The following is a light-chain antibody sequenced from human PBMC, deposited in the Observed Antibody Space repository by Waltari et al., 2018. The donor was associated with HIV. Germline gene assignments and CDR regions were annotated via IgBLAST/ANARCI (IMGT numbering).Light chain of an antibody. Sequence: EIVLTQSPATLSLSPGERATLSCRASQSVSSYFAWYQQKPGQAPRLLIYEASKRATGILARFSGSGSGTDFTLTINSLEPEDFAVYYCQQRSNWPPAFGGGTKVEIK. CDR1: QSVSSY. V-gene: IGKV3-11*01. CDR2: EAS. CDR3: QQRSNWPPA. J-gene: IGKJ4*01.